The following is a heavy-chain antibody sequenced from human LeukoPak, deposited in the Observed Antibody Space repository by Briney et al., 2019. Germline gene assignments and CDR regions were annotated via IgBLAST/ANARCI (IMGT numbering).Heavy chain of an antibody. V-gene: IGHV1-46*01. Sequence: GASVKVSCKASGYTFTSYYMHWVRQAPGQGLEWMGIINPSGGSTSYAQKFQGRVTMTRDTSTSTVYMELSSLRSEDTAVYYCAREAYYDSSGYTAEYFQHWGQGTLVTVPS. CDR3: AREAYYDSSGYTAEYFQH. CDR1: GYTFTSYY. J-gene: IGHJ1*01. CDR2: INPSGGST. D-gene: IGHD3-22*01.